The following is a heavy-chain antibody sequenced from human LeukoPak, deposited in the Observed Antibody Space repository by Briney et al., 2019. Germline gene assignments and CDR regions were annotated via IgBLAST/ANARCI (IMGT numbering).Heavy chain of an antibody. CDR2: ISGSGGST. CDR1: GFTFSSYA. CDR3: AKCRWFGELLRYFVY. Sequence: GGSPRLSCAASGFTFSSYAMSWVRQAPGKGLEWVSAISGSGGSTYYADSVKGRFTISRDNSKNTLYLQMNSLRAEHTAVYYCAKCRWFGELLRYFVYWGQGTLVTVSS. V-gene: IGHV3-23*01. J-gene: IGHJ4*02. D-gene: IGHD3-10*01.